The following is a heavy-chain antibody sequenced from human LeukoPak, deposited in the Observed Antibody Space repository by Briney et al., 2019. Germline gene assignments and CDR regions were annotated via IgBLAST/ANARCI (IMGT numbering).Heavy chain of an antibody. V-gene: IGHV5-51*01. D-gene: IGHD6-13*01. Sequence: RESLKISCKASGYSFTNTFIGWVRQMPGKGLEWMGIIYPGDSDTRYSPSFQGQVTISVDKSVTTAYLQWSSLQASDTAMYYCARPIAAAGTDLGYWGQGTLVTVSS. CDR2: IYPGDSDT. CDR1: GYSFTNTF. CDR3: ARPIAAAGTDLGY. J-gene: IGHJ4*02.